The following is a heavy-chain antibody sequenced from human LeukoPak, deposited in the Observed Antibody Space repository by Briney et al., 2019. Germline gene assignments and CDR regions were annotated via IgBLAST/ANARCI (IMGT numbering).Heavy chain of an antibody. CDR2: ISYDGSNK. CDR1: GFTFSSYA. D-gene: IGHD5-12*01. V-gene: IGHV3-30-3*01. CDR3: ARTTILYYSGMDV. J-gene: IGHJ6*02. Sequence: PGRSLRLSCAASGFTFSSYAMHWVRQAPGKGQEWVAVISYDGSNKYYADSVKGRFTISRDNSKNTLYLQMNSLRAEDTAVYYCARTTILYYSGMDVWGQGTTVTVSS.